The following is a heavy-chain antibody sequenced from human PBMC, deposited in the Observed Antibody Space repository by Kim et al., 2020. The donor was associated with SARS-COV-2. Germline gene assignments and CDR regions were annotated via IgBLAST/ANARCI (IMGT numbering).Heavy chain of an antibody. Sequence: NHNPSLKSRVTISVAKSKNQFSLKLSSVTAADTAVYYCARVFGSGRGVDYWGQGTLVTVSS. V-gene: IGHV4-4*02. CDR3: ARVFGSGRGVDY. D-gene: IGHD3-10*01. J-gene: IGHJ4*02.